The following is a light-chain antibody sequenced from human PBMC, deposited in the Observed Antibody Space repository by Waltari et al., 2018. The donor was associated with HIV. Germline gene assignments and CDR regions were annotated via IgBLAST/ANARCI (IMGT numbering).Light chain of an antibody. CDR1: SSNIGSNY. CDR3: AAWDDSLSVV. V-gene: IGLV1-47*01. Sequence: QSVLTQPPSASGTPGQRVTISCSGSSSNIGSNYVYWYQQLPGTAPKFLIYRNNQRPSGVPDRFSGFKSGTSGDLAIIGLRSEDEADYYCAAWDDSLSVVFGGGTKLTVL. J-gene: IGLJ2*01. CDR2: RNN.